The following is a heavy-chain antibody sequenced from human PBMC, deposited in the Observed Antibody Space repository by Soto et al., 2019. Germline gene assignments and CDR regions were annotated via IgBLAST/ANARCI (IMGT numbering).Heavy chain of an antibody. J-gene: IGHJ4*02. Sequence: PSETLSLTCTVSGGSISSSSYYWGWIRQPPGKGLEWIGSIYYSGSTYYNPSLKSRVTISVDTSKNQFSLKLSSVTAADTAVYYCARQAKGEGLQYYYDSSGYYSLHFDYWGQGTLVTVSS. CDR2: IYYSGST. CDR3: ARQAKGEGLQYYYDSSGYYSLHFDY. CDR1: GGSISSSSYY. D-gene: IGHD3-22*01. V-gene: IGHV4-39*01.